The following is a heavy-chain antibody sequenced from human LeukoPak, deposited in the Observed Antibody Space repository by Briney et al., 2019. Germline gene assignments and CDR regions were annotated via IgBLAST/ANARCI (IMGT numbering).Heavy chain of an antibody. CDR2: IYYSGST. CDR3: ARQTYTWIQRPHPKFDP. J-gene: IGHJ5*02. CDR1: GGSISSSSYY. D-gene: IGHD5-18*01. V-gene: IGHV4-39*01. Sequence: SETLSLTCTVSGGSISSSSYYWGWIRQPPGKGLEWIGSIYYSGSTYYNPSLKSRVTISVDTSKNQFSLKLSSVTAADTAVYYCARQTYTWIQRPHPKFDPWGQGTLVTVSS.